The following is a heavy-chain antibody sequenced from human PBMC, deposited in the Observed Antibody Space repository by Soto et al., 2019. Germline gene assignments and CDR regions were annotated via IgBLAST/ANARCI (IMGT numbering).Heavy chain of an antibody. J-gene: IGHJ4*02. CDR1: GDSISSYH. V-gene: IGHV4-59*01. CDR3: ARVAAAGTGSTVFDY. D-gene: IGHD6-13*01. CDR2: IYYTGNT. Sequence: SETLSLTCTVSGDSISSYHWSWIRQPPGKGLEWIGYIYYTGNTNYNPSLKSRVIISVNTSKNQFSLKLSSVTAADTAIYYCARVAAAGTGSTVFDYWGQGTLVTVSS.